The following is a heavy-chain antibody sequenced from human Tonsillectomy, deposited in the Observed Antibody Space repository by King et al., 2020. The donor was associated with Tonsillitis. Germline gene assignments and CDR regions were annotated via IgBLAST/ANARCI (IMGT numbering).Heavy chain of an antibody. CDR1: GFTFSSYW. CDR2: INSDGSXK. Sequence: DVQLVESGGGLVQPGGSLRLSCAASGFTFSSYWMHWVRQAPGKGLVWVSRINSDGSXKSYADSVKGRFTISRDKAKNTLYLQMNSLRAEDTAVYYCARDPGETDWFDPWGQGTLVTVSS. V-gene: IGHV3-74*01. CDR3: ARDPGETDWFDP. J-gene: IGHJ5*02.